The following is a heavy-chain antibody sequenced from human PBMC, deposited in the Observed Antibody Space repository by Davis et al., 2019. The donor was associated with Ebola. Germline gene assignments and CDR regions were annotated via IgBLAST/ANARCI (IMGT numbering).Heavy chain of an antibody. J-gene: IGHJ4*02. D-gene: IGHD6-13*01. Sequence: ASVTVSCKASGYTFTSYYMHWVRQAPGQGLEWMGWISAYNGNTNYAQKLQGRVTMTTDTSTSTAYMDLRSLRSDDTAVYYCARDQGAAGMKGPYYFDYWGQGTLVTVSS. V-gene: IGHV1-18*04. CDR2: ISAYNGNT. CDR1: GYTFTSYY. CDR3: ARDQGAAGMKGPYYFDY.